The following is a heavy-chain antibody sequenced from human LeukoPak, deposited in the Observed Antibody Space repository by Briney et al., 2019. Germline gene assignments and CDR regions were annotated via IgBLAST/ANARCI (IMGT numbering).Heavy chain of an antibody. J-gene: IGHJ4*02. CDR3: ARGTHLWFGDLVHY. CDR1: GFTSSSYW. Sequence: GGSLRLSCAASGFTSSSYWMQWVRQAPGKGLVWVSRINSDGSSTSYADSVKGRFTISRDNAKNTLYLQMNSLRAEDTAVYYCARGTHLWFGDLVHYWGQGTLVTVSS. CDR2: INSDGSST. V-gene: IGHV3-74*01. D-gene: IGHD3-10*01.